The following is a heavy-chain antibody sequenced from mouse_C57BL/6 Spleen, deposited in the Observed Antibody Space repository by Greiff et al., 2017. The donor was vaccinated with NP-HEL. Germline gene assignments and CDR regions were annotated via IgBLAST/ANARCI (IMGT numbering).Heavy chain of an antibody. CDR2: IWGVGST. Sequence: VQGVESGPGLVAPSQSLSITCTVSGFSLTSYGVDWVRQSPGKGLEWLGVIWGVGSTNYNSALKSRLSISKDNSKSQVFLKMNSLQTDDTAMYYCARGYDGYYRAFAYWGQGTLVTVSA. D-gene: IGHD2-3*01. CDR1: GFSLTSYG. V-gene: IGHV2-6*01. J-gene: IGHJ3*01. CDR3: ARGYDGYYRAFAY.